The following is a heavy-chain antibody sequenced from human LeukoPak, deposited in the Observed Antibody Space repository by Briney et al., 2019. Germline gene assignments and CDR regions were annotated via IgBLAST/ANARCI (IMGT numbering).Heavy chain of an antibody. CDR1: GFTFSNYG. CDR2: IWFDGSNK. J-gene: IGHJ4*02. Sequence: GSLRLSCAASGFTFSNYGMHWVRQAPGKGLEWVAVIWFDGSNKYYADSVKGRFTISRDNSKNTLCLQMNSLRAEDTAIYYCARDLDRQRYYFDYWGQGTLVTVSS. D-gene: IGHD1-1*01. CDR3: ARDLDRQRYYFDY. V-gene: IGHV3-33*01.